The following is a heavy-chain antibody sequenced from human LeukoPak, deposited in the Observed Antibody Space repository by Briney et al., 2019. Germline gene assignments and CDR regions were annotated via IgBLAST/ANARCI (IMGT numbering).Heavy chain of an antibody. J-gene: IGHJ4*02. CDR3: ARAPYSSSSARHIDY. V-gene: IGHV4-30-4*01. D-gene: IGHD6-6*01. Sequence: PSETLSLTCTVSGDSIGSDNYYWNWIRQPPGKGLEWIGYIYYSGSTYYNPSLKSRITISVDTSKNQFSLKLSSVTAADTAVYYCARAPYSSSSARHIDYWGQGTLITVSS. CDR2: IYYSGST. CDR1: GDSIGSDNYY.